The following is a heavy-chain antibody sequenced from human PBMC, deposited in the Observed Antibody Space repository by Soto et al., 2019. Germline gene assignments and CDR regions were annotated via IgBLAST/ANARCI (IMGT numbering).Heavy chain of an antibody. J-gene: IGHJ6*03. CDR3: AGTETVTASPMDV. CDR1: GFSFSTYA. D-gene: IGHD2-21*02. V-gene: IGHV3-64*01. CDR2: ISYNGGST. Sequence: EVQLVESGGGLVQPGGSLRLSCAASGFSFSTYAMYWVRQAPGKGLEYVSAISYNGGSTYYANSVKGRFTISRDNSKNTLYLQMGSLTAEDMAVYYCAGTETVTASPMDVWGKGTTVTVSS.